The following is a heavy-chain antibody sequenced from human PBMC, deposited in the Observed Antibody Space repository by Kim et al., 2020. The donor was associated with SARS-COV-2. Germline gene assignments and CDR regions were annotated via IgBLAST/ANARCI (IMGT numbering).Heavy chain of an antibody. D-gene: IGHD3-10*01. CDR3: AKSWFGDSYFDY. CDR2: ISGSGGSA. J-gene: IGHJ4*02. Sequence: GGSLRLSCAASGFTFSSYAMSWVRQAPGKGLEWVSRISGSGGSAYYADSVKGLFTISRDNSNDTLYLQMNSLRAGDTAIYYCAKSWFGDSYFDYWGQGILVTVSS. CDR1: GFTFSSYA. V-gene: IGHV3-23*01.